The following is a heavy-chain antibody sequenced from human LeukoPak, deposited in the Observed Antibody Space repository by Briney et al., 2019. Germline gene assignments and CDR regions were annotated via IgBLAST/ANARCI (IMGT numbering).Heavy chain of an antibody. CDR1: GYTFTSYG. Sequence: GASVKVSCKASGYTFTSYGISWVRQAPGQGLEWMGWISAYNGKTNYAQKFQGRVTMTTDTSTSTAYMELRSLRSDDTAVYYCARAYYYDSSGYHHDFDYWGQGTLVTVSS. CDR3: ARAYYYDSSGYHHDFDY. J-gene: IGHJ4*02. CDR2: ISAYNGKT. D-gene: IGHD3-22*01. V-gene: IGHV1-18*01.